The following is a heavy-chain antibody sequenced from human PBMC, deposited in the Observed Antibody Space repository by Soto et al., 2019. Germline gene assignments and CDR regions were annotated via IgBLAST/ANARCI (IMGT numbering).Heavy chain of an antibody. CDR1: GFTFSSYE. V-gene: IGHV3-48*03. CDR2: ISSSGSTI. CDR3: ARVLAVAGPYGY. D-gene: IGHD6-19*01. J-gene: IGHJ4*02. Sequence: GGSLRLSCAASGFTFSSYEMNWVRQAPGKGLEWVSYISSSGSTIYYADSVKGRFTISRDNAKNSLYLQMNSLRAEDTAVYYCARVLAVAGPYGYWGQGTLVTVSS.